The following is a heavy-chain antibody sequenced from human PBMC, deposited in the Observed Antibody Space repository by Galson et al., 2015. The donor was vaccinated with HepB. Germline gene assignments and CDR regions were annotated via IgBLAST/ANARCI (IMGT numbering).Heavy chain of an antibody. V-gene: IGHV1-69*13. Sequence: SVKVSCKASGGTFSSYAISWVRQAPGQGLEWMGGIIPIFGTANYAQKFQGRVTITADESTSTAYMELSSLRSEDTAVYYCARVNYYDSSGYTYYFDYWGQGTLVTVSS. J-gene: IGHJ4*02. CDR3: ARVNYYDSSGYTYYFDY. D-gene: IGHD3-22*01. CDR2: IIPIFGTA. CDR1: GGTFSSYA.